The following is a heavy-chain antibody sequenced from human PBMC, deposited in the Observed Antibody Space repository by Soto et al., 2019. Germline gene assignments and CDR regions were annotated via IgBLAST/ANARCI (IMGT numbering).Heavy chain of an antibody. CDR2: INAYNCNT. CDR1: GYTFSSYG. CDR3: AGDVGYGLIDG. J-gene: IGHJ4*02. D-gene: IGHD5-18*01. Sequence: QVQLVQSGGEVKKPGATVKVSCKASGYTFSSYGISWVRQAPGQGLVWMGWINAYNCNTNYAQKVQGRVTMNTDTSTSTAYMELRSLSSDDTAVYYCAGDVGYGLIDGWGQGTVVTVSS. V-gene: IGHV1-18*01.